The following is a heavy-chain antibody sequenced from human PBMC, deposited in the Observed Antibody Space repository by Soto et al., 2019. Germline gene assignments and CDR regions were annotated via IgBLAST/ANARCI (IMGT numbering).Heavy chain of an antibody. CDR3: AKDGYCSSTSCYSWGYYYYGMDV. CDR2: ISWDGGST. D-gene: IGHD2-2*02. V-gene: IGHV3-43D*04. CDR1: GFTFDDYA. Sequence: GGSLRLSCAASGFTFDDYAMHWVRQAPGKGLEWVSLISWDGGSTYYADSVKGRFTISRDNSKNSLYLQMNSLGAEDTALYYCAKDGYCSSTSCYSWGYYYYGMDVWGQGTTVTVSS. J-gene: IGHJ6*02.